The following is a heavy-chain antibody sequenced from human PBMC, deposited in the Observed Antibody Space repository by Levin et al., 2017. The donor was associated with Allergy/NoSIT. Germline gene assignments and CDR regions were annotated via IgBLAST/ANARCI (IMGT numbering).Heavy chain of an antibody. CDR2: IKYDGFT. V-gene: IGHV4-34*01. Sequence: KPSETLSLTCAVYGGSLSDYFWIWIRQSPVKGLEWIGEIKYDGFTNSTPSLGGRVAISLDMSKNQFARKLSSVTAADTAVYYCARAWGRGDHFDHWGRGSPVTVSS. J-gene: IGHJ4*02. CDR1: GGSLSDYF. CDR3: ARAWGRGDHFDH. D-gene: IGHD2-21*02.